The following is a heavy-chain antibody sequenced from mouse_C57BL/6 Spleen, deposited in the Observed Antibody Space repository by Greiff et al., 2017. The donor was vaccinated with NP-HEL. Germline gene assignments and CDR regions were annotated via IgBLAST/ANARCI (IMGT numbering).Heavy chain of an antibody. J-gene: IGHJ1*03. CDR1: GFTFTDYY. Sequence: EVKVEESGGGLVQPGGSLSLSCAASGFTFTDYYMSWVRQPPGKALEWLGFIRNKANGYTTEYSASVKGRFTISRDNSQSILYLQMNALRAEDSATYYCARLYYDYDEGYFDVCGTGTTVTVSS. CDR2: IRNKANGYTT. D-gene: IGHD2-4*01. CDR3: ARLYYDYDEGYFDV. V-gene: IGHV7-3*01.